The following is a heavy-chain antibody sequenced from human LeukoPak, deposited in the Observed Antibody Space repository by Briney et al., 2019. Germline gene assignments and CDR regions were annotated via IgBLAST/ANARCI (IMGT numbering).Heavy chain of an antibody. CDR3: ARPYCSGGSCYGGYFDY. V-gene: IGHV5-51*01. J-gene: IGHJ4*02. CDR1: GYSFTSYW. D-gene: IGHD2-15*01. CDR2: IYPGDSDT. Sequence: GESLKISCKGSGYSFTSYWIGWVRQMPGNGLEWMGIIYPGDSDTRYSPSFQGQVTISADKSISTAYLQWSSLKASDTAMYYCARPYCSGGSCYGGYFDYWGQGTLVTVSS.